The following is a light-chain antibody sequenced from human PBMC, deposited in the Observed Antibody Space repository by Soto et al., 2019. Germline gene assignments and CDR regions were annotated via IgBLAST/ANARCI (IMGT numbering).Light chain of an antibody. Sequence: DVVMTQTPLSSPVTLGQPASISCRSSHSLVHSAGNTYLTWLHHRPGQPPRLLIYKSSNRFSGVPYRFSGSGAGTDFTLKISRVETEDVGVYYCMQLTQFPWTFGQGTKVEIK. CDR2: KSS. CDR3: MQLTQFPWT. V-gene: IGKV2-24*01. CDR1: HSLVHSAGNTY. J-gene: IGKJ1*01.